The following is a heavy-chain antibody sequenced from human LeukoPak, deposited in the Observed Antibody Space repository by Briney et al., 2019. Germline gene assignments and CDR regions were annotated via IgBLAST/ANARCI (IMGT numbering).Heavy chain of an antibody. CDR3: ARRVVVPAAPYYFDY. D-gene: IGHD2-2*01. V-gene: IGHV3-74*01. J-gene: IGHJ4*02. Sequence: GGSLRLSCAASGFIFSSYWMHWVRQAPGKGLVRVSRINSDGSSTSYADSVKGRFTISRDNAKNTLYLQMNSLRAEDTAVYYCARRVVVPAAPYYFDYWGQGTLVTVSS. CDR1: GFIFSSYW. CDR2: INSDGSST.